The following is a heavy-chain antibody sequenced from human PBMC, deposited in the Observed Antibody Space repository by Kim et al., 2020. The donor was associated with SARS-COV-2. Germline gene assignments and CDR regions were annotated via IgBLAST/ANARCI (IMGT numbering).Heavy chain of an antibody. J-gene: IGHJ5*02. D-gene: IGHD1-26*01. Sequence: CIYYADSVKGRCTISRDNAKNSLYLQMNSLRAEDTAVYYCAKANGTWFDPWGQGTLVTVSS. V-gene: IGHV3-21*01. CDR3: AKANGTWFDP. CDR2: CI.